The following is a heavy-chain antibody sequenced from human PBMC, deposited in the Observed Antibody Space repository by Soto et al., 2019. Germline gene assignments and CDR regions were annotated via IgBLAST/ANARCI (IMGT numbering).Heavy chain of an antibody. CDR3: ARAHDSSGYNFDY. V-gene: IGHV4-30-2*01. CDR2: IYHSGST. D-gene: IGHD3-22*01. J-gene: IGHJ4*02. CDR1: GGSISSGGYS. Sequence: SETLSLTCAVSGGSISSGGYSWSWIRQPPGKGLEWIGYIYHSGSTYYNPSLKSRVTISVDRSKNQFSLKLSSVTAADTAVYYCARAHDSSGYNFDYWGQGTLVTVSS.